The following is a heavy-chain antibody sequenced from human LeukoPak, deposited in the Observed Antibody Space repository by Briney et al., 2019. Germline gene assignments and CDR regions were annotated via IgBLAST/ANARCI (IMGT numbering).Heavy chain of an antibody. CDR3: ARSGEGWFDP. V-gene: IGHV5-51*01. CDR1: GSTFTTYW. D-gene: IGHD3-10*01. J-gene: IGHJ5*02. Sequence: GESLKISCKGSGSTFTTYWIGWVRQMPGKGLEWMGIIYPDDSDTIYSPSFQGQVTISADKSISTAYLQWSSLKASDTAMYYCARSGEGWFDPWGQGTLVTVSS. CDR2: IYPDDSDT.